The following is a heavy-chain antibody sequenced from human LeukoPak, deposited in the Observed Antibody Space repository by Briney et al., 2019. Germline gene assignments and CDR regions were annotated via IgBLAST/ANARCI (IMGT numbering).Heavy chain of an antibody. J-gene: IGHJ4*02. CDR3: ARDLAGYNSFDY. CDR2: IYSGGST. V-gene: IGHV3-66*01. D-gene: IGHD5-24*01. CDR1: GFTVSSNY. Sequence: GGSLRLSCAASGFTVSSNYMSWVRQAPGKGLEWVSSIYSGGSTYYADSVKGRFTISRDNSKNTLYLQMNSLRAEDTAVYYCARDLAGYNSFDYWGQGTLVTVSS.